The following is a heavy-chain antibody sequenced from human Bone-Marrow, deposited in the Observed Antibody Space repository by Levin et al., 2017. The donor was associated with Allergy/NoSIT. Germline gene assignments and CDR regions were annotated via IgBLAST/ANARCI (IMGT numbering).Heavy chain of an antibody. D-gene: IGHD2-15*01. CDR1: GYTLTELS. J-gene: IGHJ4*02. V-gene: IGHV1-24*01. Sequence: GASVKVSCKVSGYTLTELSMHWVRQAPGKGLEWMGGFDPEDGETIYAQKFQGRVTMTEDTSTDTAYMELSSLRSEDTAVYYCATDFRYCSGGSCHLTFDYWGQGTLVTVSS. CDR3: ATDFRYCSGGSCHLTFDY. CDR2: FDPEDGET.